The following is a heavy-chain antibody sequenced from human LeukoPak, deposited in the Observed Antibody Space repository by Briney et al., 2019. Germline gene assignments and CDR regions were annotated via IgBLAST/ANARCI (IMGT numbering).Heavy chain of an antibody. J-gene: IGHJ4*02. D-gene: IGHD3-10*01. CDR3: ARVYQGVSLFDGIDY. Sequence: HAGGSLRLSCAASGFTFSSYEMNWVRQAPGKGLEWVSYISSSSSTIYYADSVKGRFTISRDNAKNSLYLQMNSLRAEDTAVYYCARVYQGVSLFDGIDYWGQGTLVTVSS. CDR2: ISSSSSTI. CDR1: GFTFSSYE. V-gene: IGHV3-48*01.